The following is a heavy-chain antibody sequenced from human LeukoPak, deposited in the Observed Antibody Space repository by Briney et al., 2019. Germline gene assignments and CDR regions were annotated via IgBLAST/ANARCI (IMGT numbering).Heavy chain of an antibody. J-gene: IGHJ6*03. CDR3: AKVSNDYGDYADYMDV. CDR2: ISSSSSYI. Sequence: GGSLRLSCAASGFTFSSHGMSWLRQAPGKGLEWVSSISSSSSYIYYADSVKGRFTISRDNSKNTLYLQMNSLRAEDTAVYYCAKVSNDYGDYADYMDVWGKGTTVTVSS. CDR1: GFTFSSHG. V-gene: IGHV3-21*01. D-gene: IGHD4-17*01.